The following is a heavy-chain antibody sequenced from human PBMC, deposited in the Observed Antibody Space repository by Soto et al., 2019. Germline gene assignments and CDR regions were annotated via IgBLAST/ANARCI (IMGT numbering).Heavy chain of an antibody. D-gene: IGHD2-2*01. Sequence: QVQLVESGGGVVQPGRSLRLSCAASGFTFSSYGMHWVRQAPGKGLEWVAVIWYEGSNKYYADSVKGRFTISRDNSKNTLSLQMNSLRAEDTAVYYCARDPNSVVVPADNYYYGMDVWGQGTRVTVSS. CDR3: ARDPNSVVVPADNYYYGMDV. CDR1: GFTFSSYG. J-gene: IGHJ6*02. CDR2: IWYEGSNK. V-gene: IGHV3-33*01.